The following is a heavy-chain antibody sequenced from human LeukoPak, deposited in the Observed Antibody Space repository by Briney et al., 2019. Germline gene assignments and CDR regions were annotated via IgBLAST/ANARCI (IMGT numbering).Heavy chain of an antibody. Sequence: SVKLSCKASGGTFSSYAISWVRQAPGPGIGWMGGFIPIFGTANSAQKFQGRVTITTDDSTRPAYMELSSLRPEDTAVYYCARGDNRAATGGDWFDPWGQGTLVTVSS. CDR2: FIPIFGTA. D-gene: IGHD2-15*01. V-gene: IGHV1-69*05. J-gene: IGHJ5*02. CDR1: GGTFSSYA. CDR3: ARGDNRAATGGDWFDP.